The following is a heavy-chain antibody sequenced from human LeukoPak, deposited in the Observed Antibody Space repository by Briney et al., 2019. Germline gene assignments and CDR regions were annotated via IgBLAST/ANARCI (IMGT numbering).Heavy chain of an antibody. CDR1: GFTFSSYG. J-gene: IGHJ6*03. CDR3: AKDGRGLIVVVPAAPAGYMDV. D-gene: IGHD2-2*01. CDR2: IRYDGSNK. Sequence: PGGSLRLSCAASGFTFSSYGMHWVRQAPGKGLEWVAFIRYDGSNKYYADSVKGRFTISRDNSKNTLYLQMNSLRAEDTAVYYCAKDGRGLIVVVPAAPAGYMDVWGKGTTVTVSS. V-gene: IGHV3-30*02.